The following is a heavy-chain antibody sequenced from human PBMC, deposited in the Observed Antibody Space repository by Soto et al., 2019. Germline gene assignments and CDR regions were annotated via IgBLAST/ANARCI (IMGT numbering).Heavy chain of an antibody. J-gene: IGHJ6*02. CDR1: GVSFSGYY. CDR2: INHSGST. V-gene: IGHV4-34*01. D-gene: IGHD2-8*01. Sequence: SETLSITWAVYGVSFSGYYWSWIRHPPGKGLEWIGEINHSGSTNYNPSLKSRVTISVDTSKNQLALKLSSATAADTAVYYCARGSRYCTNGVCYPRTFYYYGMDVWGQGTTVTVSS. CDR3: ARGSRYCTNGVCYPRTFYYYGMDV.